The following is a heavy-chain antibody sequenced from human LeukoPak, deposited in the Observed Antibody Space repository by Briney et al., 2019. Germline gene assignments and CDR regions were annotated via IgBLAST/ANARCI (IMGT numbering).Heavy chain of an antibody. D-gene: IGHD1-1*01. Sequence: SETLSLTCTVSGGSISSYYWSWIRQPAGKGLEWIGRIYTSGSTNYNPSLKSRVIMSVDTSKNQFSLKLSSVTAADTAVYYCVRQLSHYSYYYYMDVWGKGTTVTVSS. CDR1: GGSISSYY. CDR3: VRQLSHYSYYYYMDV. J-gene: IGHJ6*03. V-gene: IGHV4-4*07. CDR2: IYTSGST.